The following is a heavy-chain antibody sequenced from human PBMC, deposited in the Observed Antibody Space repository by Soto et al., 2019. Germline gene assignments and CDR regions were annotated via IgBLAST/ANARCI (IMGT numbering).Heavy chain of an antibody. Sequence: QVQLQESGPGLVKPSQTLSLTCTVSGGSISSGGYYWSWIRQHPGKGLEWIGYIYYSGSTYYNPSAQSRVTTSVDTSKNQFSLMLSSVTAADTAVYYCARTAPPRMGRGMDVWGQGTTVTVSS. CDR3: ARTAPPRMGRGMDV. CDR1: GGSISSGGYY. D-gene: IGHD1-26*01. CDR2: IYYSGST. V-gene: IGHV4-31*03. J-gene: IGHJ6*02.